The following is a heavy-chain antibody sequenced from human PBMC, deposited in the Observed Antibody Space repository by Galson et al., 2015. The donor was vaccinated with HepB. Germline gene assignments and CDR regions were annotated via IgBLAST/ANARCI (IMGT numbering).Heavy chain of an antibody. V-gene: IGHV1-69*13. CDR3: ARDPRGYDFWSGHNNWFDP. CDR2: IIPIFGTA. D-gene: IGHD3-3*01. Sequence: VKVSCKASGGTFSSYAISWVRQAPGQGLEWMGGIIPIFGTANYAQKFQGRVTITADESTSTAYMELSSLRSEDTAVYYCARDPRGYDFWSGHNNWFDPWGQGTLVTVSS. J-gene: IGHJ5*02. CDR1: GGTFSSYA.